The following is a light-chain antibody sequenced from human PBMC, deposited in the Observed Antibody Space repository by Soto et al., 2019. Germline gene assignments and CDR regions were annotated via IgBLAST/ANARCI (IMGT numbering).Light chain of an antibody. J-gene: IGLJ1*01. CDR3: AAWYYSRSGDV. CDR1: SSNIGSNY. Sequence: QSVLTQPPSASGTPGQRVTISCSGSSSNIGSNYVYWYQQLPGTAPKLLIYRNNQRPSGVPDRFSGFTSGTSASLAISGLRSEDDADYYCAAWYYSRSGDVFGTGTKVTVL. CDR2: RNN. V-gene: IGLV1-47*01.